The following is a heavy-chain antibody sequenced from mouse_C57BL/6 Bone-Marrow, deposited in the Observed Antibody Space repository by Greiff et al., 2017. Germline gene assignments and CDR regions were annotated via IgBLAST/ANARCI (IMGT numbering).Heavy chain of an antibody. J-gene: IGHJ4*01. V-gene: IGHV1-20*01. CDR3: ARGVYYGSSCHYYAMDY. CDR2: INPYNGDT. CDR1: GYSFTGYF. D-gene: IGHD1-1*01. Sequence: EVQLKESGPELVKPGDSVKISCKASGYSFTGYFMNWVMQSHGKSLEWIGRINPYNGDTFYNQKFKGKATLTVDKSSSTAHMELRSLTSEDSAVYYCARGVYYGSSCHYYAMDYWGQGTSVTVSS.